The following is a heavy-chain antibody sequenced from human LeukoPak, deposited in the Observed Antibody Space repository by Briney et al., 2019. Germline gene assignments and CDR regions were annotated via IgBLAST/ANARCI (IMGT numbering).Heavy chain of an antibody. CDR2: IYHSGST. V-gene: IGHV4-38-2*01. J-gene: IGHJ6*04. CDR3: AGTYCSGGSCYSELYYYYGMDV. CDR1: GYSISSSYY. Sequence: PSETLSLTCAVSGYSISSSYYWGWIRQPPGKGLEWIGSIYHSGSTYYNPSLKSRVTISVDTSKNQFSLKLSSVTAADTAVYYCAGTYCSGGSCYSELYYYYGMDVWGKGTTVTVSS. D-gene: IGHD2-15*01.